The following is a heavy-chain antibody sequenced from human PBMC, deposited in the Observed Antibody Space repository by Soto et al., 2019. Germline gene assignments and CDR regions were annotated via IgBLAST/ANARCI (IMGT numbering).Heavy chain of an antibody. CDR3: AKRVDYSRSEPDS. V-gene: IGHV3-23*01. CDR2: ISGSGGNT. J-gene: IGHJ4*02. CDR1: GGPFSSCA. D-gene: IGHD6-13*01. Sequence: SGGSLRLSCTASGGPFSSCAMSWVRQAPGKGLEWVSGISGSGGNTYYADSVKGRFTISRDNSKDTLYLQMNSLRADDTAVYFCAKRVDYSRSEPDSWGQGVLVTVSS.